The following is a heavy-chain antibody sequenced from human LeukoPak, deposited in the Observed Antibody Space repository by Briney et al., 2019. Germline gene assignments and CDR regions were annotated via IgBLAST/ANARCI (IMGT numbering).Heavy chain of an antibody. Sequence: PSETLSLLCAVYGGYFSCYYWTWIRQAPGKGLEWIGEINHSGSTNYNPSLKRRITISVDTSKNQFSLKLSSVTAADTAVYYCASRYYGSGSYSDYWGQGTLVTVSS. V-gene: IGHV4-34*01. CDR1: GGYFSCYY. CDR2: INHSGST. CDR3: ASRYYGSGSYSDY. J-gene: IGHJ4*02. D-gene: IGHD3-10*01.